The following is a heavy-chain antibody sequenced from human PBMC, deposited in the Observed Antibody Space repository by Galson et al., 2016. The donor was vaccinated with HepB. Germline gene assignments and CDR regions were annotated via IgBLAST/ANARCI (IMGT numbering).Heavy chain of an antibody. CDR3: ARGGNWQFDY. V-gene: IGHV4-4*02. J-gene: IGHJ4*02. CDR2: IHHRGRT. Sequence: ETLSLTCDVSGGSISSDYWWSWVRQPPGKGLEWIGEIHHRGRTNYNPSLTSRVTISLDKSKNQFSLKLTSVTAADTAVFYCARGGNWQFDYWGQGSLVSVSA. D-gene: IGHD1-1*01. CDR1: GGSISSDYW.